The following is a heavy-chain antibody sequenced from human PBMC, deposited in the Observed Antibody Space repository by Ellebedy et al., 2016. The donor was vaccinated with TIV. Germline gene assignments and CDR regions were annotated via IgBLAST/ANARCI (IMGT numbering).Heavy chain of an antibody. D-gene: IGHD6-19*01. CDR1: GFTLSSYW. CDR2: INPDGSGT. V-gene: IGHV3-74*01. Sequence: GGSLRLXCTASGFTLSSYWLHWVRQVPGKGLVWVSRINPDGSGTVYADSVKGRVTISRDNAENTLHLQLNRLRVEDTAVYYCGRGYSFGSGSAGYWGQGTQVTVSS. CDR3: GRGYSFGSGSAGY. J-gene: IGHJ4*02.